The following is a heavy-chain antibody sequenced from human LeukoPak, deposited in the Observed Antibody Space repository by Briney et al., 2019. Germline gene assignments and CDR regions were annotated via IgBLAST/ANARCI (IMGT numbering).Heavy chain of an antibody. J-gene: IGHJ4*02. Sequence: ASVKVSCKASGGTFSSYAISWLRQAPGQGLEWMGGIIPIFGTANYAQKFQGRVTITADESTSTAYMELSGLRSEDTAVYYCARGAGDFWSGYSFDYWGQGTLVTVSS. CDR3: ARGAGDFWSGYSFDY. CDR1: GGTFSSYA. D-gene: IGHD3-3*01. V-gene: IGHV1-69*13. CDR2: IIPIFGTA.